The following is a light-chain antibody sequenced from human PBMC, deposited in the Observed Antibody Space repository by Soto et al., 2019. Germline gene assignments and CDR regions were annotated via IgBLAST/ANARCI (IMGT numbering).Light chain of an antibody. V-gene: IGLV2-14*01. CDR1: SSDVGGYNY. CDR3: SSYTSSSSYF. J-gene: IGLJ1*01. CDR2: DVS. Sequence: QSALTQPASVSGSPGQSITISCTGTSSDVGGYNYVSWYQQHPGKAPKLMIYDVSNRPSGVSNRFSGSKSGNTASLTISGLQADDEADDYCSSYTSSSSYFFGTGTKLTVL.